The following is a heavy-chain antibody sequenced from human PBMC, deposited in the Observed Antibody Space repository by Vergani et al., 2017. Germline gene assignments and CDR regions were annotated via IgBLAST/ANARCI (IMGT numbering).Heavy chain of an antibody. CDR2: ISSSGSTI. CDR1: GFTFSSYE. J-gene: IGHJ6*02. Sequence: EVQLVESGGGLVQPGGSLRLSCAASGFTFSSYEMNWVRQAPGKGLEWVSYISSSGSTIYYADSVKGRFTISRDNAKNSLYLQMNSLRAEDTAVYYCARVKMSSIFGGAGGMDVWGQGTTVTVSS. D-gene: IGHD3-9*01. CDR3: ARVKMSSIFGGAGGMDV. V-gene: IGHV3-48*03.